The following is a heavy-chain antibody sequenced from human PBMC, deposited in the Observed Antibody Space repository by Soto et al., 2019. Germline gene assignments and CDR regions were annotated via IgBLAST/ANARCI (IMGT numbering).Heavy chain of an antibody. Sequence: EVQLVESGGGLVQPGGSLRLTCTASGFTFSSSWMAWVRQAPGKGLEWVGNRKHDGSEVYYLDSVRGRFTISRDSAWKSLYLQVNSLRAEDTAVYYCAGIQNNWFDPWGQGTLVAVSS. CDR1: GFTFSSSW. CDR2: RKHDGSEV. CDR3: AGIQNNWFDP. V-gene: IGHV3-7*01. J-gene: IGHJ5*02.